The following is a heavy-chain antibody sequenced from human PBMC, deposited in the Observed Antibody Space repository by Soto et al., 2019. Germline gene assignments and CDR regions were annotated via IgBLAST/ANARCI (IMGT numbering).Heavy chain of an antibody. J-gene: IGHJ6*02. CDR1: GGTFSRYA. CDR2: IIPIFGTT. D-gene: IGHD6-13*01. Sequence: GASVKVSCKASGGTFSRYAISWVRQAPGQGLEWMGGIIPIFGTTNYAQNFQGRVSITADTSTSTAYLELSSLRSDDTAVYYCARDAGAAGVYDFDMDVWGQGTTVTVSS. V-gene: IGHV1-69*06. CDR3: ARDAGAAGVYDFDMDV.